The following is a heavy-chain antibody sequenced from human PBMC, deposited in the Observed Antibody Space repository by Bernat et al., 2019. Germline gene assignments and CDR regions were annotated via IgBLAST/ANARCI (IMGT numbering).Heavy chain of an antibody. CDR1: GFAFHTYW. CDR3: ARTYCNGDACTLFFDS. Sequence: EVQLVESGGGLVQPGGSLRLSCASSGFAFHTYWMSWVRQGPGKGLEWVANIKYDGSQKYYVDSVKGRFTISRDNTDNTLLLQMSSLRADDTAVYYCARTYCNGDACTLFFDSWGQGILVSVSS. D-gene: IGHD2-15*01. V-gene: IGHV3-7*03. CDR2: IKYDGSQK. J-gene: IGHJ4*02.